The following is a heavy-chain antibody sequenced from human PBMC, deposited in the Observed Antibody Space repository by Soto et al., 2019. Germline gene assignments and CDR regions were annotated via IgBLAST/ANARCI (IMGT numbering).Heavy chain of an antibody. CDR1: GFSFSNYW. CDR2: IHPADSET. Sequence: PGESLKISCKGSGFSFSNYWIAWVRQMPGKGLEWMGSIHPADSETRYSPSFQGHVTMSVDKSTSTAYLQWSTLKASDTAMYYCAGVFAAVLYGVDVWGQGTTVTVSS. D-gene: IGHD6-25*01. J-gene: IGHJ6*02. CDR3: AGVFAAVLYGVDV. V-gene: IGHV5-51*01.